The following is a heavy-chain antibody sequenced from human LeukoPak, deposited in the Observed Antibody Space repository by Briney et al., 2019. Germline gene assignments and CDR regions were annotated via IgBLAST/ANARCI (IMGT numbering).Heavy chain of an antibody. Sequence: GGSLRLSCAASGFTFSSYAMHWVRQAPGKGLEWVAVISYDGSNKYYADSVKGRFTISRDNSKNTLYLQMNSLRAEDTAVYYCAKDYRYDSSGSADYWGQGTLVTVSS. J-gene: IGHJ4*02. CDR3: AKDYRYDSSGSADY. CDR1: GFTFSSYA. CDR2: ISYDGSNK. D-gene: IGHD3-22*01. V-gene: IGHV3-30-3*01.